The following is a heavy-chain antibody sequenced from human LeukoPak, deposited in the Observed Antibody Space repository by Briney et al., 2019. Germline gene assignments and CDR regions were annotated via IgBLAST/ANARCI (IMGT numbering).Heavy chain of an antibody. Sequence: SETLSLTCAVSGESLSKYYWTWIRQSPGKGLEWIGEINHRGSTNLNPSLKSRVTLSVDTSKHQFSLNLTSMTAADAAVYYCASSVGSTDYWGQGTLVTVSP. CDR1: GESLSKYY. V-gene: IGHV4-34*01. CDR2: INHRGST. D-gene: IGHD1-26*01. CDR3: ASSVGSTDY. J-gene: IGHJ4*02.